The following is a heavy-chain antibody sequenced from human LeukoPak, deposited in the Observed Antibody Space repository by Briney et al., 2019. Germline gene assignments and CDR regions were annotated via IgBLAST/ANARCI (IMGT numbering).Heavy chain of an antibody. CDR3: AKGLYSSSWSGVDY. CDR2: ISWNSDNI. V-gene: IGHV3-9*01. Sequence: GRSLRLSCAASGFTFDDYAMHWVRQVPGKGLEWVSGISWNSDNIGYADSVKGRFTISRNNAKNSLYMQMNSLRAEDTAFYYCAKGLYSSSWSGVDYWGQGTLVTVSS. CDR1: GFTFDDYA. J-gene: IGHJ4*02. D-gene: IGHD6-13*01.